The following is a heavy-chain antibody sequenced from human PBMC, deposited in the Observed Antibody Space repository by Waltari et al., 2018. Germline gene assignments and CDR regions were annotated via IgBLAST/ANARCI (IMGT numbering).Heavy chain of an antibody. Sequence: QVQLVQSGAEVKKPGASVKVSCKASGYTFTSSDINWVRQSTGQGLEWMGWMNPNSGNTGYAQKVQGRVTMTRNTSISTAYMELSSLRSEDTAVYYCARVYDFWSGYHFYYGMDVWGQGTTVTVSS. CDR2: MNPNSGNT. D-gene: IGHD3-3*01. CDR3: ARVYDFWSGYHFYYGMDV. CDR1: GYTFTSSD. V-gene: IGHV1-8*01. J-gene: IGHJ6*02.